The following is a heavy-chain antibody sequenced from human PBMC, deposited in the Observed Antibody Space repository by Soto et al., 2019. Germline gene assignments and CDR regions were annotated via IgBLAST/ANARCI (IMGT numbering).Heavy chain of an antibody. Sequence: QVQLQQWGAGLLKPSETLSLTCAVYGGSFSGYYWSWIRQPPGKGLEWIGEINHSGSTNYNPSLKRRVTISAATSKNQFSLKLSSVTAADTAVYYCATRNCNSLNWFDPWGQGTLVTVSS. V-gene: IGHV4-34*01. J-gene: IGHJ5*02. D-gene: IGHD2-15*01. CDR1: GGSFSGYY. CDR2: INHSGST. CDR3: ATRNCNSLNWFDP.